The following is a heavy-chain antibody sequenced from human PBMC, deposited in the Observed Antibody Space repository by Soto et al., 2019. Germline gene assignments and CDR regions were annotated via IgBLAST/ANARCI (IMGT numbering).Heavy chain of an antibody. V-gene: IGHV3-23*01. J-gene: IGHJ6*03. Sequence: EGSLRLSCAASGFTVSSKYMSWVRQAPGKGLEWVSAISGSGGSTYYADSVKGRFTISRDNSKNTLYLQMNSLRAEDTAVYYCAKAGLQCGYYYYYLDVWGKGTTVTVSS. D-gene: IGHD4-4*01. CDR1: GFTVSSKY. CDR2: ISGSGGST. CDR3: AKAGLQCGYYYYYLDV.